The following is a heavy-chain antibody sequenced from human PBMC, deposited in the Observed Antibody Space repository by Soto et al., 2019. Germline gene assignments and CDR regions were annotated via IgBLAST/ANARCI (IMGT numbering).Heavy chain of an antibody. V-gene: IGHV3-33*01. CDR2: IWYDGSNK. CDR3: ARDLFGYSYGQSPFDY. Sequence: QVQLVESGGGVVQPGRSLRLSCAASGFTFSSYGMHWVRQAPGKGLEWVAVIWYDGSNKYYADSVKGRFTISRDNSKNTLYLQRNILRAEHTAVYYCARDLFGYSYGQSPFDYWGQGTLVTVSS. J-gene: IGHJ4*02. CDR1: GFTFSSYG. D-gene: IGHD5-18*01.